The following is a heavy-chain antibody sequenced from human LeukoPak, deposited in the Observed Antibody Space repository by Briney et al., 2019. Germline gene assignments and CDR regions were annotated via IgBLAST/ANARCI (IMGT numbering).Heavy chain of an antibody. Sequence: SQTLSLTCTVSGDSVSSAYYYWSWIRQPAGKGLEWIGRIYSSGSTNYNPSLKSRITISLDTSKNQFSLRLTSVTAADTAVYYCARHGLAASYADHWGQGTLVTVSS. D-gene: IGHD6-13*01. V-gene: IGHV4-61*02. CDR1: GDSVSSAYYY. CDR2: IYSSGST. J-gene: IGHJ4*02. CDR3: ARHGLAASYADH.